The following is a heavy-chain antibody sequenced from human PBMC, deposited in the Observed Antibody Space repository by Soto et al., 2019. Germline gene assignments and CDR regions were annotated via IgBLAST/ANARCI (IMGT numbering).Heavy chain of an antibody. Sequence: PSQTLSLTCAISGDSVSSNSAAWNWIRQSPSRGLEWLGRTYYRSKWYNDYAVSVKSRITINPDTSKNQFSLQLNSVTPEDTAVYYCERDPFGYSSGGYGGIYYYYGMDVWGQGTTVTVS. D-gene: IGHD6-13*01. CDR2: TYYRSKWYN. CDR3: ERDPFGYSSGGYGGIYYYYGMDV. J-gene: IGHJ6*02. CDR1: GDSVSSNSAA. V-gene: IGHV6-1*01.